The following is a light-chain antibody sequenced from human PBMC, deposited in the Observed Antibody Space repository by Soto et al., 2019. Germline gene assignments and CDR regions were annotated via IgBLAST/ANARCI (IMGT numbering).Light chain of an antibody. J-gene: IGKJ1*01. Sequence: DIQMTQTPSTLSASVGDRVTITCRASQSISSWLAWYQQKPGKAPKLLIYDASSLQSGVPSRFSGSGCGTEFTLTISSLQPDGFATYYCLQYNTYAWTFGQGTKVDI. V-gene: IGKV1-5*01. CDR2: DAS. CDR3: LQYNTYAWT. CDR1: QSISSW.